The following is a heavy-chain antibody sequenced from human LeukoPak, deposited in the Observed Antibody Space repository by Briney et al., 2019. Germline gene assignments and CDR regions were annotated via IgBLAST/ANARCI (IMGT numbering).Heavy chain of an antibody. CDR2: IIPILGIA. J-gene: IGHJ4*02. CDR1: GGTFSSYT. V-gene: IGHV1-69*04. D-gene: IGHD5-24*01. CDR3: ARDRRDGYNYLMAFDY. Sequence: SVKVSCKASGGTFSSYTISWVRQAPGQGREWMGRIIPILGIANYAQKFQGRVTITADKSTSTAYMELSSLRSEDTAVYYCARDRRDGYNYLMAFDYWGQGTLVTVSS.